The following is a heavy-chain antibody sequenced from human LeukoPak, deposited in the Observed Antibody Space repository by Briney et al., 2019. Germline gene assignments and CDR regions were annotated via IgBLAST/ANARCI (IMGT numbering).Heavy chain of an antibody. CDR2: IKNSADTI. V-gene: IGHV3-11*01. Sequence: PGGSLRLSCATSGFTFSDHYMSWIRQAPGQGLELVSYIKNSADTIFYTDSVKGRFTISRDNAKNSLYLQMNSLRAEDTAVYYCARGHYGLDYWGQGTLVTVSP. CDR1: GFTFSDHY. D-gene: IGHD4-17*01. CDR3: ARGHYGLDY. J-gene: IGHJ4*02.